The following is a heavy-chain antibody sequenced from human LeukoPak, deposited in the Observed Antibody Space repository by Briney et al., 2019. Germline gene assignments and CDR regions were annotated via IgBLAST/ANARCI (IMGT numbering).Heavy chain of an antibody. D-gene: IGHD2-15*01. J-gene: IGHJ3*02. CDR1: GGSISSGGYY. Sequence: SSETLSLTCTVSGGSISSGGYYWSWIRQPPGKGLEWIGYIYHSGSTYYNPSLKSRVTISVDRSKNQFSLKLSSVTAADTAVYYCARVRSGAQGGAFDIWGQGTMVTVSS. CDR3: ARVRSGAQGGAFDI. CDR2: IYHSGST. V-gene: IGHV4-30-2*01.